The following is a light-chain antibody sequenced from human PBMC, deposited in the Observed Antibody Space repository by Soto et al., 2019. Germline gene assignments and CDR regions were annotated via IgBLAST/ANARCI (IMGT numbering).Light chain of an antibody. CDR1: QSISTW. Sequence: DIQMTQSPSTLSASVGDRVTITCRASQSISTWLAWYQQKPGKAPKLLIYKASNLEDGVPSRFSGSGSGTEFTITISSLQPDDFATYYCQQYNTYPLIFGGGTTVEIK. CDR2: KAS. V-gene: IGKV1-5*03. CDR3: QQYNTYPLI. J-gene: IGKJ4*01.